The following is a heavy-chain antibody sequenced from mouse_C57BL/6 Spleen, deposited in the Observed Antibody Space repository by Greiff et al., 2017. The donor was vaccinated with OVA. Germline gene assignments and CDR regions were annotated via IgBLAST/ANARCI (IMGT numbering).Heavy chain of an antibody. V-gene: IGHV3-6*01. D-gene: IGHD2-1*01. Sequence: VQLQQSGPGLVKPSQSLSLTCSVTGYSITSGYYWNWIRQFPGNKLEWMGYISYDGSNNYNPSLKNRISITRDTSKNQLFLKLHSVTTEDTATYYCAREDGNYAYAMDYWGQGTSVTVSS. CDR3: AREDGNYAYAMDY. CDR2: ISYDGSN. J-gene: IGHJ4*01. CDR1: GYSITSGYY.